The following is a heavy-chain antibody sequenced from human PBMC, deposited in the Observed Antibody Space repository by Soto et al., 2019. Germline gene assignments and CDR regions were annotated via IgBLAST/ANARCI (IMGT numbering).Heavy chain of an antibody. CDR3: ARMLGYSYGLSPHPDYYGMDV. D-gene: IGHD5-18*01. Sequence: SETLSLTCTVSGGSISSYYWSWIRQPPGKGLEWIGYIYYSGSTNYNPSLKCRVTISVDTSKNQFSLKLSSVTAADTAVYYCARMLGYSYGLSPHPDYYGMDVWGQGTTVTVSS. J-gene: IGHJ6*02. CDR1: GGSISSYY. CDR2: IYYSGST. V-gene: IGHV4-59*01.